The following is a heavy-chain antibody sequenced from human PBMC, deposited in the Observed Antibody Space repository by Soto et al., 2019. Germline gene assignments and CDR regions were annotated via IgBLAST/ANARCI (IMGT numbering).Heavy chain of an antibody. CDR2: ISYDGSNK. D-gene: IGHD3-22*01. Sequence: LILSCAASGFTFSSYGMHWVRQAPGKGLEWVAVISYDGSNKYYADSVKGRFTISRDNSKNTLYLQMNSLRAEDTAVYYCAKIIGDSSGYSDYWGQGTLVTVSS. CDR3: AKIIGDSSGYSDY. CDR1: GFTFSSYG. J-gene: IGHJ4*02. V-gene: IGHV3-30*18.